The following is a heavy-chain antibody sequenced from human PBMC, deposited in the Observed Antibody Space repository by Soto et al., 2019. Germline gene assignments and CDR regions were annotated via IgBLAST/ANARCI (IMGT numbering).Heavy chain of an antibody. CDR1: GFTFSSFD. V-gene: IGHV3-13*01. D-gene: IGHD1-20*01. J-gene: IGHJ5*02. Sequence: CAASGFTFSSFDMHWVRQATGKGLERVSGIGGGGDTYYPGSVKGRFTISRENAKNSLYLQMNSLRAGDTAVYYCVTGRPTHWYSWGQGTLVTVSS. CDR3: VTGRPTHWYS. CDR2: IGGGGDT.